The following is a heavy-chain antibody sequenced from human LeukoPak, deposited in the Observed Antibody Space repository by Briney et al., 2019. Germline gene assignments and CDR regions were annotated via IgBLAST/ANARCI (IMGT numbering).Heavy chain of an antibody. J-gene: IGHJ4*02. Sequence: PSETLSLTCTVSGGSIGSHPWSWIRQAPGGGLESIGNIHYRGSTNYNPSLQSRVTMSIDTSKTRFSLKLTSVTAADTAVYYCAIFYDTSSYFHHWGQGVLVTVSS. CDR2: IHYRGST. V-gene: IGHV4-59*11. CDR1: GGSIGSHP. CDR3: AIFYDTSSYFHH. D-gene: IGHD3-22*01.